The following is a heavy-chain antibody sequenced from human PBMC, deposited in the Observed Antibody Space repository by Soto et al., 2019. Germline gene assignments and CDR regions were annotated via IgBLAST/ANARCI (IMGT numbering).Heavy chain of an antibody. CDR3: AKGLVATILSCFDY. CDR1: GFTFDDYA. D-gene: IGHD5-12*01. CDR2: ISWNSGSI. V-gene: IGHV3-9*01. J-gene: IGHJ4*02. Sequence: DVQLVESGGGLVQPGRSLRLSCAASGFTFDDYAMHWVRQAPGKGLEWVSGISWNSGSIGYADSVKGRFTISRDNAKNSLYLQMNSLRAEDTALYYCAKGLVATILSCFDYWGQGTLVTVSS.